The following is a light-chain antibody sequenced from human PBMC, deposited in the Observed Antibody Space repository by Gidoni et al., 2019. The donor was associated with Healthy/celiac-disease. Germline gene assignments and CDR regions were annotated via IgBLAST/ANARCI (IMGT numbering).Light chain of an antibody. CDR1: QDISNY. V-gene: IGKV1-33*01. CDR2: DAS. Sequence: DPVTITCQASQDISNYLNWYQQKPGKAPKLLIYDASNLETGVPSRFSGSGSGTDFTFTISSLQPEDIATYYCQQYDNLVTFGQGTRLEIK. CDR3: QQYDNLVT. J-gene: IGKJ5*01.